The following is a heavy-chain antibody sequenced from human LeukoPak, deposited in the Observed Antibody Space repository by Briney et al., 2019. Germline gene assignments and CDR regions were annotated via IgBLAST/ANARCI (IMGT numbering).Heavy chain of an antibody. V-gene: IGHV3-33*01. Sequence: QPGRSLRLSCAASGFTFSSYGMHWVRQAPGKGLEGVAVIWYDGSNKYYVDSVKGRLTTSRDNSKNTPYLQMNSLRAEATAVYYCARDAAVPGHGFAPWGQGTLVTVSS. CDR2: IWYDGSNK. CDR1: GFTFSSYG. CDR3: ARDAAVPGHGFAP. J-gene: IGHJ5*02. D-gene: IGHD2-15*01.